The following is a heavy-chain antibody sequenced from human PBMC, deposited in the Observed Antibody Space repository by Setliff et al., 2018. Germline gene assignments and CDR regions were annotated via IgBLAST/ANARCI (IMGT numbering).Heavy chain of an antibody. CDR3: AKVYRDYGNSVDAFDV. Sequence: LRLSCAASGFTFSSYAMSWVRQAPGKGLEWVSAISGSGVSTYYADSVKGRFTISRDNSKNTLYLQMNSLRAEDTAVYFCAKVYRDYGNSVDAFDVWGQGTMVTVSS. J-gene: IGHJ3*01. V-gene: IGHV3-23*01. D-gene: IGHD4-17*01. CDR2: ISGSGVST. CDR1: GFTFSSYA.